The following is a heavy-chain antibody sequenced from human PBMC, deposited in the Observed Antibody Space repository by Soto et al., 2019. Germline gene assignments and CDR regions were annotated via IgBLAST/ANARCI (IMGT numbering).Heavy chain of an antibody. D-gene: IGHD3-22*01. CDR3: AHRRDSSGYYYVPFDY. CDR2: IYWDDDK. Sequence: QITLKESGPTLVKPTQTLTLTCTFSGFSLSTSGVGVGWIRQPPGKALEWLALIYWDDDKRYSPSLKSRLTITTDTSKNHVVLTMTNMDPVDTATYYCAHRRDSSGYYYVPFDYWGQGTLVTVSS. V-gene: IGHV2-5*02. J-gene: IGHJ4*02. CDR1: GFSLSTSGVG.